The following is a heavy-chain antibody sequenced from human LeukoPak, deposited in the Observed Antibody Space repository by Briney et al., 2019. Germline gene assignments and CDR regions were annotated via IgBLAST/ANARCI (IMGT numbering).Heavy chain of an antibody. D-gene: IGHD4-17*01. CDR1: GGSVSSGSYY. Sequence: SETLSLTCTVSGGSVSSGSYYWSCIRQPPGKGLEWIGYIYYSGSTNYNPSLKSRVTISVGTSKNQFSLKLSSVTAADTAVYYCARVHTTVTTYYFDYWGQGTLVTVSS. CDR3: ARVHTTVTTYYFDY. V-gene: IGHV4-61*01. J-gene: IGHJ4*02. CDR2: IYYSGST.